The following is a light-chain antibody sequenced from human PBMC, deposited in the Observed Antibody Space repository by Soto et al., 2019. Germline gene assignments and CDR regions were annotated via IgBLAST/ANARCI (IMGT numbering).Light chain of an antibody. Sequence: DIQLTQSPSFLSASVGDRVTITCRASQGISSYLDWYQQKPGKDPKLLIYAASTLQSGVPSRFSGSGSGTEFTLTISSLQPEDFATYYCQQLNSYPRTFGQGTKVEIK. CDR2: AAS. CDR3: QQLNSYPRT. CDR1: QGISSY. J-gene: IGKJ1*01. V-gene: IGKV1-9*01.